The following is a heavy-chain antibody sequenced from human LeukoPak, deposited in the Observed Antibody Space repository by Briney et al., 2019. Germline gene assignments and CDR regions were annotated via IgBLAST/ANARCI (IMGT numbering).Heavy chain of an antibody. J-gene: IGHJ4*02. CDR2: IYPGDSDT. D-gene: IGHD3-3*01. Sequence: GESLKISCKGSGYSFTDYWIGWVRQMPGKGLEWLGIIYPGDSDTRYSSSFQGQVTISADKSIGTAYLQWSSLKASDTAIYYCARQSGYYDYWGQAPVATVSS. V-gene: IGHV5-51*01. CDR3: ARQSGYYDY. CDR1: GYSFTDYW.